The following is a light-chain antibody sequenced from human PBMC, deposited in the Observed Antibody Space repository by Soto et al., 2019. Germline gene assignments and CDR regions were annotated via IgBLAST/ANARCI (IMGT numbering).Light chain of an antibody. J-gene: IGLJ3*02. CDR3: PSYDSSLSGWV. CDR1: SSNIGAAYD. CDR2: GNN. V-gene: IGLV1-40*01. Sequence: QSVLTQPPSVSGAPGQKVTISCTRSSSNIGAAYDVHWYQHLPGTAPKLLIYGNNNRPSGVPDRFSGSKSGTSASLAITGLQDEDEADYYCPSYDSSLSGWVFGGGTKLTVL.